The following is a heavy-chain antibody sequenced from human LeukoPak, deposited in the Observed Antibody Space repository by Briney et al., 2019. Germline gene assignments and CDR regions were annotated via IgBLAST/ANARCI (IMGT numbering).Heavy chain of an antibody. Sequence: QTGGSLRLSCAASGFTFSSYSMNWVRQAPGKGLEWVSLISGSGDKTYYADSVKGRFTISRDNSKNTLYLQVNSLRADDTAVYYCAKDDPNDYKPWIYWGQGTLVIVSS. CDR1: GFTFSSYS. J-gene: IGHJ4*02. V-gene: IGHV3-23*01. CDR2: ISGSGDKT. CDR3: AKDDPNDYKPWIY. D-gene: IGHD4-11*01.